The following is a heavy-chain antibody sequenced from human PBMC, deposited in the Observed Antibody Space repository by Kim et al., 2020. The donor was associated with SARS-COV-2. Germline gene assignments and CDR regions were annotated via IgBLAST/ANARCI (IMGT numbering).Heavy chain of an antibody. CDR1: GGSISSSSYY. Sequence: SETLSLTCTVSGGSISSSSYYWGWIRQPPGKGLEWIGSIYYSGSTYYNPSLKSRVTISVDTSKNQFSLKLSSVTAADTAVYYCARQGHQLRRKGLDPWGQGTLVTVSS. CDR3: ARQGHQLRRKGLDP. V-gene: IGHV4-39*01. D-gene: IGHD2-2*01. CDR2: IYYSGST. J-gene: IGHJ5*02.